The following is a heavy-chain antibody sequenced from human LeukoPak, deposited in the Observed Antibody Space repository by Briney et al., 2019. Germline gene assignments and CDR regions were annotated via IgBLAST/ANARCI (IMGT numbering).Heavy chain of an antibody. D-gene: IGHD4-11*01. CDR3: ARHGYSSSYWYFDL. V-gene: IGHV4-59*08. J-gene: IGHJ2*01. CDR1: NDSISSYF. CDR2: IYYSGTT. Sequence: SETLSLTCTVSNDSISSYFWSWIRQPPGKGLEWIGYIYYSGTTIYNPSLKSRVTISVETSKNQFSLKLSSMTAADTAVYYCARHGYSSSYWYFDLWGRGSLVTVSS.